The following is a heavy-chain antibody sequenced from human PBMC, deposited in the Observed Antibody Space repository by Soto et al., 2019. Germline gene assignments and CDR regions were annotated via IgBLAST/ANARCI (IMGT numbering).Heavy chain of an antibody. D-gene: IGHD5-18*01. J-gene: IGHJ3*02. CDR3: VKDQRLIQLWLAPEAFDI. V-gene: IGHV3-30*18. CDR2: ISYDGSKK. Sequence: QVQLVESGGGVVQPGRSLRLSCAASGFTFSSYGMHWVRQAPGKGLEWVAVISYDGSKKYYGDSVKGRSTISRDNSKKTLYLQMNSLRAADTAVYYCVKDQRLIQLWLAPEAFDIWGQGTMVTVSS. CDR1: GFTFSSYG.